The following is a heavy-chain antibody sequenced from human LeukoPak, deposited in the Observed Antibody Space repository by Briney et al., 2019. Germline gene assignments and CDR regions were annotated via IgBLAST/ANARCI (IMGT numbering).Heavy chain of an antibody. CDR2: IRSSGCTI. V-gene: IGHV3-11*01. CDR1: AFTFTDYY. CDR3: ARGGIAARIGVLYYFDY. J-gene: IGHJ4*02. D-gene: IGHD6-6*01. Sequence: PRRSLRLSCALSAFTFTDYYMSWIRPAPGGGLEWVSYIRSSGCTIYYADSMKGRFTIYRDNAKNSLYLQMNSLRAEDTAVYYCARGGIAARIGVLYYFDYWGQGTLVTVSS.